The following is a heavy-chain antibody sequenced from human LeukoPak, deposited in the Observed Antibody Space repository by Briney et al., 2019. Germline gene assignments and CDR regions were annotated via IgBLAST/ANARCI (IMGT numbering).Heavy chain of an antibody. V-gene: IGHV3-53*01. CDR1: GFTVSSNY. CDR3: ATSGPSLLWFGEFDY. Sequence: PGGSLRLSCAASGFTVSSNYMSWVRQAPGKGLEWVSVIYSGGSTYYADSVKGRFTISRDNSKNTLYLQMNSLRAEDTAVYYCATSGPSLLWFGEFDYWGQGTLVTVSS. CDR2: IYSGGST. J-gene: IGHJ4*02. D-gene: IGHD3-10*01.